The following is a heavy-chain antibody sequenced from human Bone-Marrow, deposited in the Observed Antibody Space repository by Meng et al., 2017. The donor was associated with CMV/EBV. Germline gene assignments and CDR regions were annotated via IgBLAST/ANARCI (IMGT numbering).Heavy chain of an antibody. D-gene: IGHD1-7*01. CDR1: SYG. CDR3: ARFPQSIAGTGDYYYYGMDV. CDR2: IIPILGIA. Sequence: SYGISWVRQAPGQGLEWMGGIIPILGIANYAQKFQGRVTITADKSTSTAYMELRSLRSEDTAVLYCARFPQSIAGTGDYYYYGMDVWGQGTMVTVSS. J-gene: IGHJ6*02. V-gene: IGHV1-69*10.